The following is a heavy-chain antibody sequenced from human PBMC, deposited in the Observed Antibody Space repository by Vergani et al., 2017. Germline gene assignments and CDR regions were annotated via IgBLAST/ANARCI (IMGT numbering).Heavy chain of an antibody. D-gene: IGHD6-6*01. CDR1: GYTFTSYD. Sequence: QVQLVQSGAEVKKPGASVKVSCKASGYTFTSYDINWVRQATGQGLEWMGWMNPNSGNTGYAQKFQGRVTMTRNTSISTAYMELSSLRSEDTAVYYCARTSGIAARRPPYYYYMDVWGKGTTVTVSS. V-gene: IGHV1-8*01. J-gene: IGHJ6*03. CDR2: MNPNSGNT. CDR3: ARTSGIAARRPPYYYYMDV.